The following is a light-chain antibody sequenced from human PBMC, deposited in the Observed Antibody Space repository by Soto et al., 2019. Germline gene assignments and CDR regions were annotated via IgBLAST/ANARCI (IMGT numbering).Light chain of an antibody. J-gene: IGKJ1*01. CDR2: GTS. CDR1: QSVSSSF. Sequence: EIVLTQSPGTLYLSPGDRATLSCRASQSVSSSFLAWYQQKPGQAPRLLIYGTSSRATGIPDRFSGSGAGTDFTLTISRLEPEAFAVYYCHQFGSSLTFGQGTTVEIK. CDR3: HQFGSSLT. V-gene: IGKV3-20*01.